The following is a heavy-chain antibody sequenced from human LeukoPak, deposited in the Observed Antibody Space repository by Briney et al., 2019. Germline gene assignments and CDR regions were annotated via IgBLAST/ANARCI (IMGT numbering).Heavy chain of an antibody. CDR3: ARALTGRWYYFDY. CDR1: GGSFSGYY. CDR2: INHSGST. J-gene: IGHJ4*02. Sequence: SETLSLTCAVYGGSFSGYYWSWIRQPPGKGLEWIGEINHSGSTNYNPSLKSRVTISVDTSKNQFSLKLSSVTAADTAVYYCARALTGRWYYFDYWGQGTLVTVSS. V-gene: IGHV4-34*01. D-gene: IGHD3-10*01.